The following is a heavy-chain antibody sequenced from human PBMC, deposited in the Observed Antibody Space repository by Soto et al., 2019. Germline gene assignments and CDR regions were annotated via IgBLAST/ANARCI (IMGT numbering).Heavy chain of an antibody. D-gene: IGHD2-15*01. Sequence: SETLSLTCTVSGGSISSGGYYWSWIRQHPGKGLEWIGYIYYSGSTYYNPSLKSRVTISVDTSKNQFSLKLSSVTAADTAVYYCAGGSCGGSCYLYYYYGMDVWGQGTTVTVSS. CDR1: GGSISSGGYY. V-gene: IGHV4-31*03. J-gene: IGHJ6*02. CDR2: IYYSGST. CDR3: AGGSCGGSCYLYYYYGMDV.